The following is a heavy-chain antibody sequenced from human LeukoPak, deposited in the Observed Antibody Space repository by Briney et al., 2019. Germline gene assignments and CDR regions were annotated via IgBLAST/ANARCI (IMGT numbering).Heavy chain of an antibody. V-gene: IGHV4-4*02. CDR1: GGSISSTNW. Sequence: PSETLSLTCGVSGGSISSTNWWTWIRQPPGKGLEWIGEVHLDGRTNYNPSLESRLTMPVDLSENHISLKLTSVTAADTAVYYCAREGGFYRPLDYTGQGTLVTVSS. CDR2: VHLDGRT. D-gene: IGHD3-3*01. J-gene: IGHJ4*02. CDR3: AREGGFYRPLDY.